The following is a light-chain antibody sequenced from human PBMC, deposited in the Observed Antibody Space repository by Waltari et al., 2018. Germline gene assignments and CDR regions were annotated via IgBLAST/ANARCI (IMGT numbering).Light chain of an antibody. CDR3: AGWDDSLNGYV. CDR1: ISNLGRSY. Sequence: QSVLTQPPSASGTPGQRVTISCSGSISNLGRSYVNWYHQLPGTAPKLLIYSNNQRPSGVPDRFSGSKSGTSASLAISGLQSEDEADYYCAGWDDSLNGYVFGAATKVTVL. J-gene: IGLJ1*01. V-gene: IGLV1-44*01. CDR2: SNN.